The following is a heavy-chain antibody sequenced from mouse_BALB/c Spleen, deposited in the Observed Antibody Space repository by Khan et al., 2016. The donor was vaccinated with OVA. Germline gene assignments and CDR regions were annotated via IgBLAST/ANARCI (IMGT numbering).Heavy chain of an antibody. CDR2: IWSAGST. J-gene: IGHJ3*01. CDR3: ARRGYDYGRGALFAY. D-gene: IGHD2-4*01. CDR1: GFSLDKYS. V-gene: IGHV2-2*02. Sequence: QVQLKQSGPGLVAPSQSLSITCTVSGFSLDKYSIHWIRQSPGKGLEWLGVIWSAGSTDYNAAFISRLTITKDNSRSQVFFQVNSLQANDTAIYYCARRGYDYGRGALFAYWGQGTLVTVSA.